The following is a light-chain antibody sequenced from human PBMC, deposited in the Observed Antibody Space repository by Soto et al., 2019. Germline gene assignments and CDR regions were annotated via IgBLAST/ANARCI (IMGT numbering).Light chain of an antibody. CDR1: QTVRNNY. CDR3: QQFSSYPHT. V-gene: IGKV3-20*01. CDR2: DPS. Sequence: EFVLTQSPGTLSLSPGERATLSCSASQTVRNNYLAWYQQKPGQAPRLLIYDPSSRATGIPDRFSGGGSGTDFALTISRLDPEDFAVYYCQQFSSYPHTFGGGKKVEIK. J-gene: IGKJ4*01.